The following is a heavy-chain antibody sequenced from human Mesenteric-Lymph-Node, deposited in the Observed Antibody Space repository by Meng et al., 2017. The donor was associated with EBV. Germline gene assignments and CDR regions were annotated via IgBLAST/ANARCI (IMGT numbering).Heavy chain of an antibody. D-gene: IGHD4-11*01. CDR3: ARGREYSWGY. CDR2: MYHSGST. Sequence: VQLREAGPGLGKPSGTLSLTCGVSGGSISNDHWWSWVRQTPGKGLEWIGEMYHSGSTNYNPSLKSRVTISVDKSKNQFFLNLNSVTAADTAVYYCARGREYSWGYWGQGTLVTVSS. J-gene: IGHJ4*02. V-gene: IGHV4-4*02. CDR1: GGSISNDHW.